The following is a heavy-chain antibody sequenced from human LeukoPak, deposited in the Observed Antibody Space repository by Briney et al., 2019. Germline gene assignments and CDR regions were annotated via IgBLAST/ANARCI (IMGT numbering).Heavy chain of an antibody. V-gene: IGHV3-74*01. Sequence: PGGSLRLSYAASGFTLSKYCMHCVRQAPGKGLAWVSRISSDGTTTAYADSVKGRFTISRDSAKNMLYLQMNSLRVEDTAMYYGASPGDKYAILCLDYWGQGTLVTVSS. J-gene: IGHJ4*02. CDR2: ISSDGTTT. CDR3: ASPGDKYAILCLDY. CDR1: GFTLSKYC. D-gene: IGHD2-21*01.